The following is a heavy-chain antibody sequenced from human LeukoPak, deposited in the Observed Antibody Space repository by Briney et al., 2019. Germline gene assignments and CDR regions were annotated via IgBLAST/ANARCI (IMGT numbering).Heavy chain of an antibody. J-gene: IGHJ4*02. D-gene: IGHD5/OR15-5a*01. Sequence: GGSLRLSCKGSGFTFSSYWMSWVRQAPGKGLDWVAHIKPDGSDKYYVDSVKDRFTISRDNPTNLVYLQMNSLRVDDTAMCYCVRPSRASVSDYWGQGTLVTVSS. CDR3: VRPSRASVSDY. CDR2: IKPDGSDK. CDR1: GFTFSSYW. V-gene: IGHV3-7*01.